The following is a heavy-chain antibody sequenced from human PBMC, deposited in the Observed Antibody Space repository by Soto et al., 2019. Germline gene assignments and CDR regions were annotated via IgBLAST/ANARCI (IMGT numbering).Heavy chain of an antibody. J-gene: IGHJ6*02. D-gene: IGHD6-6*01. CDR3: AKVTARPSYYYYGMDV. Sequence: GSLRLSCAAXGFTFSSCAMGWVRQAPGKGLEWVSAISGSGGSTYYADSVKGRFTISRDNSKNTLYLQMNSLRAEDTAVYYCAKVTARPSYYYYGMDVWGQGTTVTVSS. CDR2: ISGSGGST. V-gene: IGHV3-23*01. CDR1: GFTFSSCA.